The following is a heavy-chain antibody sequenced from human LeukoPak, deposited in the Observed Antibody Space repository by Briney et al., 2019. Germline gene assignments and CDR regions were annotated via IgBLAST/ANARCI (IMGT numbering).Heavy chain of an antibody. CDR2: ISASGGTT. Sequence: GGSLRLSSAASGFTFSSHVVSWVRQAPGKGLEWVSGISASGGTTYYADSVKGRFTISRDNSKNTLYLQMNSLRAEDTAVYYCAKSRGSGTGSYFDYWGQGTLVTVSS. CDR1: GFTFSSHV. V-gene: IGHV3-23*01. D-gene: IGHD2-15*01. CDR3: AKSRGSGTGSYFDY. J-gene: IGHJ4*02.